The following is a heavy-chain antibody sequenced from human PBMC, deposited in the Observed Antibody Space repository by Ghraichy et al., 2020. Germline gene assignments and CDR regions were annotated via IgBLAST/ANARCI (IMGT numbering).Heavy chain of an antibody. CDR3: ASSRPPVYYYGMDV. CDR1: GGSISSYY. Sequence: SETLSLTCTVSGGSISSYYWSWIRQPPGKGLEWIGYIYYSGSTDYNPSLKSRVTISVDTSKNQFSLKLSSVTAADTAVYYCASSRPPVYYYGMDVWGQGTTVTGSS. V-gene: IGHV4-59*01. CDR2: IYYSGST. J-gene: IGHJ6*02.